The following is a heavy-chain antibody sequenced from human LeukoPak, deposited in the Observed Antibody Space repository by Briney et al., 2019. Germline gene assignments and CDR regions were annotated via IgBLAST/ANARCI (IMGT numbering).Heavy chain of an antibody. D-gene: IGHD6-19*01. J-gene: IGHJ5*02. CDR2: IKTKTDGGTT. V-gene: IGHV3-15*01. CDR1: GFTFSNAW. CDR3: TTEWTVAGEEDNWFDP. Sequence: KTGGSLRLSCAASGFTFSNAWMNWVRQAPGKGLEWVGRIKTKTDGGTTDYAAPVKGRFTISRDDSKNTLYLQMNSLKTEDTAVYYCTTEWTVAGEEDNWFDPWGQGTLVTVSS.